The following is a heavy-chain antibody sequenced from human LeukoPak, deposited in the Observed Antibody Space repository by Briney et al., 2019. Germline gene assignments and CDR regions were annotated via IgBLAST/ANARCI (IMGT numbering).Heavy chain of an antibody. CDR3: AREIVGAIKSNFDY. CDR1: GFTFSSYW. V-gene: IGHV3-7*01. D-gene: IGHD1-26*01. J-gene: IGHJ4*02. CDR2: IRQDGGLK. Sequence: GGSLRLSCTASGFTFSSYWMSWVRQAPGKGLEWVADIRQDGGLKHYADSVKGRFTISRDNAENSLYLQMNSLRAEDTAVYYCAREIVGAIKSNFDYWGQGTLVTASS.